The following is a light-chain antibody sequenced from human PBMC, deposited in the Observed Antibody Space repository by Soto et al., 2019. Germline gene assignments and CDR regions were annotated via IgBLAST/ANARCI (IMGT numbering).Light chain of an antibody. J-gene: IGLJ1*01. CDR1: SSDVDTYIY. CDR2: DVT. Sequence: QSALAQPASVSGSPGQSTTISCTGTSSDVDTYIYISWYQQHPGKAPKLIIYDVTNRPPGVSNRFSGSKSGNTASLTISGLQPEDKADYLLSSYTSSTLVFATAPNDTVL. V-gene: IGLV2-14*03. CDR3: SSYTSSTLV.